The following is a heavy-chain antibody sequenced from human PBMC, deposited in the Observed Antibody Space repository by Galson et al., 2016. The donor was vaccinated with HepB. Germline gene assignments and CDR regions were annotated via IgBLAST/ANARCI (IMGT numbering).Heavy chain of an antibody. CDR2: INAGNGNT. D-gene: IGHD1-7*01. Sequence: SGYTFTSYDMHWVRQAPGQRLEWMGWINAGNGNTKYSQKFQGRVTITRDTSASTAYMELSSLRSEDTAVYYCARVPQYWNYAGVSDYWGQGTLVTVSS. CDR1: GYTFTSYD. V-gene: IGHV1-3*01. J-gene: IGHJ4*02. CDR3: ARVPQYWNYAGVSDY.